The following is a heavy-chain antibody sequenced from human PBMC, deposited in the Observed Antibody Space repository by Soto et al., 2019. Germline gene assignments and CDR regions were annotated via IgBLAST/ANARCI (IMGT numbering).Heavy chain of an antibody. Sequence: SETLSLTCTVSGGSISSYYWSWIRQPPGKGLEWIGYIYYSGSTNYNPSLKSRVTISVDTSKNQFSLKLSSVTAADTAVYYCARNVDCISTSCYDWFDPWGQGTLVTVSS. J-gene: IGHJ5*02. CDR2: IYYSGST. CDR3: ARNVDCISTSCYDWFDP. V-gene: IGHV4-59*01. D-gene: IGHD2-2*01. CDR1: GGSISSYY.